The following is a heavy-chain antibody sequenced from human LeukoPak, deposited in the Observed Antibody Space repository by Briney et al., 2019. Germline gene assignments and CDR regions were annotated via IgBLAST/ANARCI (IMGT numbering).Heavy chain of an antibody. Sequence: GGSLRLSCAATGFTFDDYAMHWVRQAPGKGLEWVSGISWNSGSIGYADSVKGRFTISRDNAKNSLYLQMNSLRAEDTALYYCAKAAVGSGQNWFDPWGQGTLVTVSS. CDR3: AKAAVGSGQNWFDP. D-gene: IGHD6-19*01. V-gene: IGHV3-9*01. J-gene: IGHJ5*02. CDR2: ISWNSGSI. CDR1: GFTFDDYA.